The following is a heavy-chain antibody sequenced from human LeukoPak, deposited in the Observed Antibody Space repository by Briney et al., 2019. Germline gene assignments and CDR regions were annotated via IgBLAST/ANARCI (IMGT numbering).Heavy chain of an antibody. V-gene: IGHV4-34*01. Sequence: SETLSLTCAVYGGSFSGYYWSWIRKPPGKGLEWIGEINHSGSTNYNPSLKSRVTISVDTSKNQFSLKLSSVTAADTAVYYCASYPLSEDHAFDIWGQGTMVTVSS. CDR3: ASYPLSEDHAFDI. CDR2: INHSGST. CDR1: GGSFSGYY. D-gene: IGHD2-15*01. J-gene: IGHJ3*02.